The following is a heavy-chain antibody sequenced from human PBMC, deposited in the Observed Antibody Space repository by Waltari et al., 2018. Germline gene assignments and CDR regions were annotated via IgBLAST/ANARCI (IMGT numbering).Heavy chain of an antibody. CDR1: GDSMSTSDY. J-gene: IGHJ4*02. CDR3: ARDRGRGLYLDT. CDR2: VRGDGKT. Sequence: QLQLQESGPGLVKPSGTLSLICAVSGDSMSTSDYWSWVRQPPGKGMEGLWEVRGDGKTNYNPSFASRVTMSLDTSTYHFALKLTSATAADTALYYCARDRGRGLYLDTWGQGTLVTVSP. D-gene: IGHD1-1*01. V-gene: IGHV4-4*02.